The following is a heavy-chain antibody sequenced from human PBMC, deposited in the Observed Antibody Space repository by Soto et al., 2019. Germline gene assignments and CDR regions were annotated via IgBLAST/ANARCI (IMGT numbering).Heavy chain of an antibody. CDR3: ARDTLYCSGGSCYSNDAFDI. D-gene: IGHD2-15*01. Sequence: QVQLQESGPGLVKPSETLSLTCTVSGGSISSYYWSWIRQPPGKGLEWIGYIYYSGSTNYNPSLKSRVTISVDTYKNQCSLKLSSVTAADTAVYYCARDTLYCSGGSCYSNDAFDIWGQGTMVTVSS. J-gene: IGHJ3*02. V-gene: IGHV4-59*01. CDR1: GGSISSYY. CDR2: IYYSGST.